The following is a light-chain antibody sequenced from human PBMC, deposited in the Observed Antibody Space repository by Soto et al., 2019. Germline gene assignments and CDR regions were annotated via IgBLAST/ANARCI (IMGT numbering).Light chain of an antibody. CDR2: AAS. Sequence: DIQLTQSPSXLXASVGDXVTXXXRASXGIXXYLAWYQQKPGKAPKLLIYAASTLQSGVPSRFSGSGSGTEFTLTISSLQPEDFATYYCQQLNSYPSITFGQGTRLEIK. J-gene: IGKJ5*01. CDR3: QQLNSYPSIT. CDR1: XGIXXY. V-gene: IGKV1-9*01.